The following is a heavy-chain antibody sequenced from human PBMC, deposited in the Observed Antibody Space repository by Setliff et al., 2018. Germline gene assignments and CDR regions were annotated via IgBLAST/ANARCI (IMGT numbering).Heavy chain of an antibody. CDR2: IYFGGNT. CDR1: GDSITNMSFY. V-gene: IGHV4-39*07. Sequence: SETLSLTCTVSGDSITNMSFYWGWVRQPPGKGLEWIGNIYFGGNTYFNPSFKSRVTMSIDTSNSQFSLKLSSVTAADTAIYYCARDASASDGRNAFDIWGQGTMVTVSS. J-gene: IGHJ3*02. D-gene: IGHD1-26*01. CDR3: ARDASASDGRNAFDI.